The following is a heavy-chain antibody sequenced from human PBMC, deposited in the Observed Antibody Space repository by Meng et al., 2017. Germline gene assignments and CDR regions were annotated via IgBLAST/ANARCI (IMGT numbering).Heavy chain of an antibody. V-gene: IGHV1-2*06. CDR2: IQPNSGDT. CDR1: GFTFTGYY. J-gene: IGHJ4*02. Sequence: QVQRVQSGVGVKKPGASVKVSCTDSGFTFTGYYIHWVRQAPGQGLEWMGRIQPNSGDTNSAQKFQGRVTMTRDTSISTAYMELSGLKFDDTAVYYCARGLYDISGDFSYWGQGTLVTVSS. D-gene: IGHD3-22*01. CDR3: ARGLYDISGDFSY.